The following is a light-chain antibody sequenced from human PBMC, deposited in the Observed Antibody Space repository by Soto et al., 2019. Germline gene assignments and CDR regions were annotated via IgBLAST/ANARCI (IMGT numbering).Light chain of an antibody. Sequence: EVVMTQSPTTLSVSPGETATLSCRASQNIDSRLAWYQQSPGRSPRLLIYDASTRATDIPARFSGSGSGTDLPLAIAGLQSEDVAIYYCQHYCNRQVFGLGTKV. CDR3: QHYCNRQV. V-gene: IGKV3-15*01. CDR1: QNIDSR. CDR2: DAS. J-gene: IGKJ1*01.